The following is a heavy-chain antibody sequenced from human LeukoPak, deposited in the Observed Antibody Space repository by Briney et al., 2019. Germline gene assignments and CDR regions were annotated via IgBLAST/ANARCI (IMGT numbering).Heavy chain of an antibody. CDR2: IYYSGSI. D-gene: IGHD4-11*01. CDR1: GDSISGYY. CDR3: ARLRGNYFPDY. J-gene: IGHJ4*02. Sequence: SETLSLTCAVSGDSISGYYWTWIRQPPGKGLEWIGYIYYSGSINYNPSLKSRLTISVDTSKNQFSLKLSSVTAADTAVYYCARLRGNYFPDYWGQGTLVTVSS. V-gene: IGHV4-59*01.